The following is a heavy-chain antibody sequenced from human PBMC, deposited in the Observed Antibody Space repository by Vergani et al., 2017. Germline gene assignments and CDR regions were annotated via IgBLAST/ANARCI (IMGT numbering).Heavy chain of an antibody. V-gene: IGHV4-4*09. D-gene: IGHD6-13*01. Sequence: QAQLQESGPGLVKPSETLSLTCHVFGVSVTDYNCNWIRQAPGKGLEWIGSLFTTGGGTHASHHLSLKSRVSISVDTSKSQFSLRRTSVTAADSDIYYCAGDTHSWQRADRWGQGRLVSVSS. J-gene: IGHJ5*02. CDR1: GVSVTDYN. CDR2: LFTTGGGTHA. CDR3: AGDTHSWQRADR.